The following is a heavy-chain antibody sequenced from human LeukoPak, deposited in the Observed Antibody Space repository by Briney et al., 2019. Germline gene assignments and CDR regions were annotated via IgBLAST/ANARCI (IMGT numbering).Heavy chain of an antibody. CDR2: ISAFNGNT. Sequence: GASVTVSCTTSNYTFISYGMSWVRQAPGQGLEWMGWISAFNGNTNYAQKFQGRVTMTTDTSTSTGYLEVRSLRVDDTAVYYCARELRGTYYYESSGSDYWGQGTLVTVSS. V-gene: IGHV1-18*01. CDR1: NYTFISYG. CDR3: ARELRGTYYYESSGSDY. D-gene: IGHD3-22*01. J-gene: IGHJ4*02.